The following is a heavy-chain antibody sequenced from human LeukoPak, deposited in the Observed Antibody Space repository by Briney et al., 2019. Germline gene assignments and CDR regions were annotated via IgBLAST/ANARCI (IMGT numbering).Heavy chain of an antibody. V-gene: IGHV1-3*01. CDR1: GYTFTSYA. CDR2: INAGNGNT. D-gene: IGHD3-10*01. Sequence: ASVKVSCKASGYTFTSYAMHWVRQAPGQRLEWMGWINAGNGNTKYSQKFQGRVTITRDTSASTAYMELSSLRSEDTAVYYCARVGWGYYYGSGTLKRQAAGPYYFDYWGQGTLVTVSS. J-gene: IGHJ4*02. CDR3: ARVGWGYYYGSGTLKRQAAGPYYFDY.